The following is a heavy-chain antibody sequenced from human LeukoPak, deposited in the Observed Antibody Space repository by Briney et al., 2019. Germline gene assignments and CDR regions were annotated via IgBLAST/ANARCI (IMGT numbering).Heavy chain of an antibody. CDR1: GGSFSGYY. J-gene: IGHJ5*02. D-gene: IGHD2-2*01. CDR2: INHSGST. CDR3: ARGGRICSSTSCYRNWFDP. Sequence: SETLCLTCAVYGGSFSGYYWSWIRQPPGKGLEWIGEINHSGSTNYNPSLKSRVTISVDTSKNQFSLKLSSVTAADTAVYYCARGGRICSSTSCYRNWFDPWGQGTLVTVSS. V-gene: IGHV4-34*01.